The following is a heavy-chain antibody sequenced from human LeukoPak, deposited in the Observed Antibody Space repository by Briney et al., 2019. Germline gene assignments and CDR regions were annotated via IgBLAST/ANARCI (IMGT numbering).Heavy chain of an antibody. CDR1: GFTFRSYE. Sequence: GGSLRLSCEDSGFTFRSYEMNWVRQAPGKGLEWIAYLSSSGSAFSYADSVKGRFTIARDNAKNSVYLEMNSLRADDAAVYYCARSARLMKGVVEVTALDDWGQGTLVTVSS. CDR3: ARSARLMKGVVEVTALDD. D-gene: IGHD3-3*01. CDR2: LSSSGSAF. V-gene: IGHV3-48*03. J-gene: IGHJ4*02.